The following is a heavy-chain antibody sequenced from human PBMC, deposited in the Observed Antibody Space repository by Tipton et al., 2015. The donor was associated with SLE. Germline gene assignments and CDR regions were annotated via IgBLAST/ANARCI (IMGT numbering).Heavy chain of an antibody. J-gene: IGHJ4*02. D-gene: IGHD4-17*01. V-gene: IGHV4-59*12. CDR3: AKDYNYDYPDYN. CDR1: GGSIDTYH. Sequence: TLSLTCTVSGGSIDTYHWSWVRQPPGKGLEWIGNIYYSGSTNYNPSLRSRVTISVDTSKTQFSLKLSSVTAADTAVYYCAKDYNYDYPDYNWGQGTLVIVSS. CDR2: IYYSGST.